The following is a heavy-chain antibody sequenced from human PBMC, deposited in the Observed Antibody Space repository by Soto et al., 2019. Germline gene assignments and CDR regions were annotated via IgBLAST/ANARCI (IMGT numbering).Heavy chain of an antibody. V-gene: IGHV3-30*14. CDR2: ISVDGGST. CDR1: GFTFSTYV. Sequence: QVQLVESGGGVVQPGRSLRLSCIASGFTFSTYVMHWVRQAPGEGLEWVAGISVDGGSTHYTDSVKGRFTISRDNAKNTVYLQMDSLSVEATNAYYCAREDESSGHAGTFKHWGQGTLVTVSS. D-gene: IGHD3-22*01. CDR3: AREDESSGHAGTFKH. J-gene: IGHJ1*01.